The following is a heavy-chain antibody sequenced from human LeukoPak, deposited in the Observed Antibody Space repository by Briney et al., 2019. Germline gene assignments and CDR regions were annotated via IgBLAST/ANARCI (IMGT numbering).Heavy chain of an antibody. D-gene: IGHD1-26*01. V-gene: IGHV1-69*13. Sequence: SVKVSCKASGGTFSSYAISWVRQAPGQGLEWMGGIIPIFGTANYTQKFQGRVTITADESTSTAYMELSSLRSEDTAVYYCARVGRYSGSYLPPIEDVWGQGTTVTVSS. J-gene: IGHJ6*02. CDR1: GGTFSSYA. CDR2: IIPIFGTA. CDR3: ARVGRYSGSYLPPIEDV.